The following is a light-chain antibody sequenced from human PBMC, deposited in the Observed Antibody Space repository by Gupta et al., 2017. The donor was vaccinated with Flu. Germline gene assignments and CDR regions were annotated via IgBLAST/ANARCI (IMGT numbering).Light chain of an antibody. CDR3: QSYDSSLSGWV. CDR2: GDS. CDR1: TSNIGTVYD. J-gene: IGLJ3*02. Sequence: SVLSQPPSLSAAPGQTVTISRTGPTSNIGTVYDVHCYQQLPGTPPKLLIFGDSNRPSGVPDRFSGSKSGTSASLAISGLQADDEADYYCQSYDSSLSGWVFGGGTKLTVL. V-gene: IGLV1-40*01.